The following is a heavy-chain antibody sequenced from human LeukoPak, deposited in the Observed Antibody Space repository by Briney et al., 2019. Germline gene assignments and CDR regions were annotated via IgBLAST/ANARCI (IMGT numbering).Heavy chain of an antibody. CDR3: ARGGLLWFGELGPWFVP. Sequence: SETLSLTCAVYGGSFSGYYWSWIRQPPGKGLEWIGEINHSGSTNYNPSLKSRVAISVDTSKNQFSLKLSSVTAADTAVYYCARGGLLWFGELGPWFVPWGQGALVTVSS. CDR2: INHSGST. V-gene: IGHV4-34*01. J-gene: IGHJ5*02. D-gene: IGHD3-10*01. CDR1: GGSFSGYY.